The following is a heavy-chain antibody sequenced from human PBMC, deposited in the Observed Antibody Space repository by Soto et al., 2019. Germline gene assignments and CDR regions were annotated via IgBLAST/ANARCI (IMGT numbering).Heavy chain of an antibody. Sequence: SVKVSCKASGGTFSSYAISWVRQAPGQGLEWMGGIIPIFGTANYAQKFQGRVTITADESTSTAYMELSSLRSEDTAVYYCARKKGGSHHFDYWGQGTLVTVSS. J-gene: IGHJ4*02. D-gene: IGHD1-26*01. CDR3: ARKKGGSHHFDY. CDR2: IIPIFGTA. CDR1: GGTFSSYA. V-gene: IGHV1-69*13.